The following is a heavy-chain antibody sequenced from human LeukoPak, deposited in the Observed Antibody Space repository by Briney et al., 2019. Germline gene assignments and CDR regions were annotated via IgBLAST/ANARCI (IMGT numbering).Heavy chain of an antibody. CDR3: ARVYAIPGYYYHGMDV. J-gene: IGHJ6*02. D-gene: IGHD2-8*01. CDR1: GYTLTGYY. V-gene: IGHV1-2*02. Sequence: ASVKVSCKASGYTLTGYYMHWVRQAPGQGLEWMGWINPNSGGTNYAQKFQGRVTMTRDTSISTAYMELSRLRSDDTAVYYCARVYAIPGYYYHGMDVWGQGTTVTVSS. CDR2: INPNSGGT.